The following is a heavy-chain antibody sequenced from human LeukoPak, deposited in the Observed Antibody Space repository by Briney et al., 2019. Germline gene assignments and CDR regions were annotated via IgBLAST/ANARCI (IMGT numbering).Heavy chain of an antibody. D-gene: IGHD1-26*01. J-gene: IGHJ4*02. CDR2: IYYSGST. CDR1: GASISSYY. Sequence: SETLSLTCTVSGASISSYYWSWIRQPPGKGLEWIGYIYYSGSTNYNPSLKSRVTISVDTSKNQFSLKLSSVTAADTAVYYCARTGSYYIGGYFDYWGQGTLVTVSS. V-gene: IGHV4-59*01. CDR3: ARTGSYYIGGYFDY.